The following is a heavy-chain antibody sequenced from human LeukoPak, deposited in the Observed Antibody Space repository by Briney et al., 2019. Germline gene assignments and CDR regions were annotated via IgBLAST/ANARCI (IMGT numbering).Heavy chain of an antibody. D-gene: IGHD5-12*01. J-gene: IGHJ4*02. CDR1: GGSISNTYW. CDR2: IYHSGST. Sequence: PSETLSLTCVVSGGSISNTYWWTWVRQPPGKGLEWIGEIYHSGSTNYNPSLKSRLTISVDKSKNQFSLKLSSVTAADTAVYYCAREEEWLRLLFDYWGQGTLVTVSS. V-gene: IGHV4-4*02. CDR3: AREEEWLRLLFDY.